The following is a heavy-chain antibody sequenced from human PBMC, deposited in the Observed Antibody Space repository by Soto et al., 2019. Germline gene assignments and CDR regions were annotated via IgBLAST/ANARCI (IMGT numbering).Heavy chain of an antibody. Sequence: GGSLRLSCAASGFTFSSYGMHWVRQAPGKGLEWVAVMWYDGSNKYYADSVKGRFTISRDNSKNTLYLQMNSLRAEDTAVYYCARDCSGGSCYYFDYWGQGTLVTVSS. D-gene: IGHD2-15*01. CDR2: MWYDGSNK. V-gene: IGHV3-33*08. CDR3: ARDCSGGSCYYFDY. J-gene: IGHJ4*02. CDR1: GFTFSSYG.